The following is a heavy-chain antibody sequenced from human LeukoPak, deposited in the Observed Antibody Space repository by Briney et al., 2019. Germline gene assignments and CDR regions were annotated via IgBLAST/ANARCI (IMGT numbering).Heavy chain of an antibody. Sequence: VASVKVSCKASGGTFSSYAISWVRQAPGQGLEWMGGIIPIFGTANYAQKFQGRVTITADKSTSTAYMELSSLRSEDTAVYYCARPMLHYYDSSGYYPNRGMDVWGQGTTVTVSS. J-gene: IGHJ6*02. V-gene: IGHV1-69*06. CDR1: GGTFSSYA. CDR3: ARPMLHYYDSSGYYPNRGMDV. CDR2: IIPIFGTA. D-gene: IGHD3-22*01.